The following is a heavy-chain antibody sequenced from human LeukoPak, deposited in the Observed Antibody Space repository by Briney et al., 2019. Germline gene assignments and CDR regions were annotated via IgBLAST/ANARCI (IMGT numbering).Heavy chain of an antibody. D-gene: IGHD6-19*01. J-gene: IGHJ4*02. CDR2: IIPIFGTA. CDR3: ARGIAVAGRRYYFDY. Sequence: SVKVSCKASGGTFSSYAISWARQAPGQGLEWMGGIIPIFGTANYAQKFQGRVTITADKSTSTAYMELSSLRSEDTAVYYCARGIAVAGRRYYFDYWGQGTLVTVSS. V-gene: IGHV1-69*06. CDR1: GGTFSSYA.